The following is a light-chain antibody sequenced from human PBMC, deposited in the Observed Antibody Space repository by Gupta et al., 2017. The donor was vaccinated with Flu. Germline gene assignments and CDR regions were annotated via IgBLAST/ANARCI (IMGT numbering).Light chain of an antibody. CDR1: SSDIGAFDY. CDR2: AVT. CDR3: ISFTTRSTHYV. J-gene: IGLJ1*01. Sequence: QSALTQPASVSESPGQSLTNSCTGSSSDIGAFDYVSWHQQHPGKTPRLMIYAVTNRSSGVSHRFSGSKSGNTASLTISGLQTEDEADYYCISFTTRSTHYVFGTGTRVTVL. V-gene: IGLV2-14*01.